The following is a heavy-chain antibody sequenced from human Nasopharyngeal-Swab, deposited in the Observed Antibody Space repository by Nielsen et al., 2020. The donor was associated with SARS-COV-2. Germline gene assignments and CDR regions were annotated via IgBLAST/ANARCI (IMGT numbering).Heavy chain of an antibody. CDR2: ISAYNGNT. CDR3: ARKGSSSWYSYNDY. CDR1: GYTFTSYG. D-gene: IGHD6-13*01. V-gene: IGHV1-18*04. Sequence: ASVKVSCKASGYTFTSYGISWVRQAPGQGLEWMGWISAYNGNTNYAQRLQGRVTMTTDTSTSTAYMELRSLRSDDTAVYYCARKGSSSWYSYNDYWGQGTLVTVSS. J-gene: IGHJ4*02.